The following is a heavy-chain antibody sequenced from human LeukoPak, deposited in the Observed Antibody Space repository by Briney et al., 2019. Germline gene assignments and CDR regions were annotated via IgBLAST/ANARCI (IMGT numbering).Heavy chain of an antibody. D-gene: IGHD3-22*01. CDR1: GFTFSGYS. CDR2: ISSGSSYI. Sequence: NPGGSLRLSCAASGFTFSGYSMNWVRQAPGKGLEWVSCISSGSSYIYYADSVKGRFTISRDNAKNSLYLQMNSLRAEDTAVYYCTRDSGDYYDNSGYPFDYWGQGTLVTVSS. J-gene: IGHJ4*02. V-gene: IGHV3-21*01. CDR3: TRDSGDYYDNSGYPFDY.